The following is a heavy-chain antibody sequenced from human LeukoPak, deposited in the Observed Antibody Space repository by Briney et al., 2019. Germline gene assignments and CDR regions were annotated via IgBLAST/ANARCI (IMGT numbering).Heavy chain of an antibody. Sequence: GESLKISCEASGFNFNNYWVAWVRQMPGKGLEWMGIIYPGDYDTRYSPSFQGHVTISVDKSISTAYLQWRRLRASDTAMYFCAGHSFDPVDAFDVWGQGTIVTVSA. V-gene: IGHV5-51*01. D-gene: IGHD3-9*01. J-gene: IGHJ3*01. CDR2: IYPGDYDT. CDR3: AGHSFDPVDAFDV. CDR1: GFNFNNYW.